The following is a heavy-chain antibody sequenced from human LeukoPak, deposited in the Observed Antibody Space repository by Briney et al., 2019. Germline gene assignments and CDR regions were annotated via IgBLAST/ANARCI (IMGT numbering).Heavy chain of an antibody. V-gene: IGHV4-34*01. CDR2: INHSGST. CDR3: ARGLKRIAAGDY. CDR1: GGSFSGYY. J-gene: IGHJ4*02. D-gene: IGHD6-13*01. Sequence: SETLSLTCAVYGGSFSGYYWSWIRQPPGKGLEWIGEINHSGSTNYNPSLKSRVTISVDTSKNQFSLKPSSVTAADTAVYYCARGLKRIAAGDYWGQGTLVTVSS.